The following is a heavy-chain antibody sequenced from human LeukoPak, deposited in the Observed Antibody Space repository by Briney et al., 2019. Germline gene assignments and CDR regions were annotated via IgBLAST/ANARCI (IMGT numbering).Heavy chain of an antibody. Sequence: SETLSLTCTVSGGSISSSSYYWGWIRQPPGKGLEWIGSIYYSGSTYYNPSLKSRVTISVDTSKNQFSLKLSSVTAADTAVYYCARAGPFLPAAIIAGWFGSWGQGTLVTVSS. CDR2: IYYSGST. CDR1: GGSISSSSYY. CDR3: ARAGPFLPAAIIAGWFGS. D-gene: IGHD2-2*01. V-gene: IGHV4-39*07. J-gene: IGHJ5*01.